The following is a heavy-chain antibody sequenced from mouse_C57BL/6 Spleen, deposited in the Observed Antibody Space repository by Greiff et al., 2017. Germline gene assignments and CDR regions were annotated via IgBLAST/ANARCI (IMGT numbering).Heavy chain of an antibody. J-gene: IGHJ3*01. CDR1: GYAFSSSW. Sequence: VQLQQSGPELVKPGASVKISCKASGYAFSSSWMNWVKQRPGKGLEWIGRIYPGDGDTNYNGKFKGKATLTADKSSSTAYMQLSSLTSEDSAVYFGARLPYYDYDEVFAYWGQGTLVTVSA. V-gene: IGHV1-82*01. D-gene: IGHD2-4*01. CDR2: IYPGDGDT. CDR3: ARLPYYDYDEVFAY.